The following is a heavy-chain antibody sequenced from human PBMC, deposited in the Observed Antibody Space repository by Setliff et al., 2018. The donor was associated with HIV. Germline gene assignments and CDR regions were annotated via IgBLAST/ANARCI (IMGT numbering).Heavy chain of an antibody. V-gene: IGHV1-18*04. CDR3: AKRYHIVATIFHDY. CDR2: INSYNGNT. Sequence: ASVKVSCKASGYTFTTYGVNWVRQAPGQGLEWMGWINSYNGNTKFAQKFQGRVTMTTDTSTTTAFMELRSLKADDTAVYYCAKRYHIVATIFHDYWGQGTLVTVSS. D-gene: IGHD5-12*01. J-gene: IGHJ4*02. CDR1: GYTFTTYG.